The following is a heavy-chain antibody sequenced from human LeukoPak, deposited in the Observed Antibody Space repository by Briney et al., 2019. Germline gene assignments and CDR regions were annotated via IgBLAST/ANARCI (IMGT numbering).Heavy chain of an antibody. V-gene: IGHV1-18*01. Sequence: ASVKVSCKASGYTFTSYGISWVRQAPGQGLEWMGWISAYNGNTNYAQKFQGRVTMTRDTSISTAYMELSRLRSDDTAVYYCARWGIAAAGTDYWGQGTLVTVSS. CDR2: ISAYNGNT. CDR1: GYTFTSYG. J-gene: IGHJ4*02. CDR3: ARWGIAAAGTDY. D-gene: IGHD6-13*01.